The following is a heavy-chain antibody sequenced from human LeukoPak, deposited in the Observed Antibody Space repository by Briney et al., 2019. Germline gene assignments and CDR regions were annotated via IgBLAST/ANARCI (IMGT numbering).Heavy chain of an antibody. CDR2: IYYSGTT. CDR3: ARGVYIAAAQYAY. J-gene: IGHJ4*02. V-gene: IGHV4-59*01. CDR1: GGSISSYY. Sequence: NPSETLSLTCTVSGGSISSYYWSWTRQPPGKGLEWIGYIYYSGTTNYNPSLKSRVTISVDTSKNQFSLKLSSVTAADTAVYYCARGVYIAAAQYAYWGQGTLVTVSS. D-gene: IGHD6-13*01.